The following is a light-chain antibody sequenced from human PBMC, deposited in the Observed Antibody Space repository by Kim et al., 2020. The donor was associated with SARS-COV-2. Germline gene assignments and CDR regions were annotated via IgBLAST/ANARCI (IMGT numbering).Light chain of an antibody. Sequence: PGGTVTLTCDSSTGAVTSGHSPYWFQQKPGQAPRTLISDISNKHSWTPARFSGSLLGGKAALTLSGAQPEDEAEYYCLLSYSGGPVFGGGTQLTVL. CDR2: DIS. CDR3: LLSYSGGPV. J-gene: IGLJ2*01. V-gene: IGLV7-46*01. CDR1: TGAVTSGHS.